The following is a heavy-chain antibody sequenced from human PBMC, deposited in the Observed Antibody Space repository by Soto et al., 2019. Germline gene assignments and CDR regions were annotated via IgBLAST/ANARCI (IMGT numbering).Heavy chain of an antibody. Sequence: SETLSLTCTVSGGSISSYYWSWIRQPPGKGLEWIGYIYYSGSTNYNPSLKSRVTISVDTSKNQFSLKLSFVTAADTAVYYCARDLLSRTSENNWFDPWGQGTLVTVSS. V-gene: IGHV4-59*01. J-gene: IGHJ5*02. CDR2: IYYSGST. D-gene: IGHD2-8*02. CDR3: ARDLLSRTSENNWFDP. CDR1: GGSISSYY.